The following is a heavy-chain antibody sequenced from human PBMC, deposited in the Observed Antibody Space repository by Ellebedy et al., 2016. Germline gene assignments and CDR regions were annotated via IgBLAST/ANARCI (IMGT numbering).Heavy chain of an antibody. CDR3: VRDPSGSSYGP. D-gene: IGHD5-18*01. CDR1: GYTFTSYG. Sequence: ASVKVSCKASGYTFTSYGISWTRQAPGQGLEWMGWISTFDGNTKYAEMFQGRVTMTTDTSTNTAYMELSSLRSEDTAVYYCVRDPSGSSYGPWGQGTLVTVSS. V-gene: IGHV1-18*01. CDR2: ISTFDGNT. J-gene: IGHJ4*02.